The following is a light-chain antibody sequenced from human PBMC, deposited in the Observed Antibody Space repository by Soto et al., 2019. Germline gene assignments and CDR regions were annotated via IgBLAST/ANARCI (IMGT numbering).Light chain of an antibody. CDR1: QTISTY. J-gene: IGKJ1*01. V-gene: IGKV1-6*01. CDR3: LQDINYPWT. CDR2: TAS. Sequence: IQMTQSPSSLSASVGDRVTITCRASQTISTYLNWFQQKPGKAPKLLIYTASSLQSGVPSRFSGSGSGTDFTLAISSLQPEDSATYYCLQDINYPWTFGQGTKVDIK.